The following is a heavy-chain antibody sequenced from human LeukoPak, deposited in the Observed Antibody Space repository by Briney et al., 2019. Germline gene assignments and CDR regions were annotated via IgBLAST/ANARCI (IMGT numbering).Heavy chain of an antibody. CDR3: ARSPDGYSYGYLY. CDR1: GFTFSDYY. J-gene: IGHJ4*02. V-gene: IGHV3-11*04. Sequence: GGSLRLSCAASGFTFSDYYMSWLRQAPGKGLEWVSHISSSGSTIYYADSVKGRFTISRDNAKNSLYLHMNSLRAEDTAVYYCARSPDGYSYGYLYWGQGTLVTVSS. D-gene: IGHD5-18*01. CDR2: ISSSGSTI.